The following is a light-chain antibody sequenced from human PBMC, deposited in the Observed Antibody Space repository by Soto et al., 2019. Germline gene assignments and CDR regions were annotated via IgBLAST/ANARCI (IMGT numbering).Light chain of an antibody. V-gene: IGKV3-15*01. CDR2: GAS. Sequence: EIVMTQSPASLSVSPGERAIVSCRAGQSISSDLAWYQQKAGQAPRLLIYGASTRATGVPSRFSGSGSGTEFILTISSLQSEXFGVYYCQQYNNWPRTFGRGTKV. CDR1: QSISSD. CDR3: QQYNNWPRT. J-gene: IGKJ1*01.